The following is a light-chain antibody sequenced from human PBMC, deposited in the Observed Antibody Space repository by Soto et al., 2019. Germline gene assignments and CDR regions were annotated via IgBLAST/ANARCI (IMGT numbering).Light chain of an antibody. CDR3: QQRRNWART. CDR1: QSVSSY. CDR2: DAS. Sequence: EIVLTQSPATLSLSPGERATLSCRASQSVSSYLAWYQQKPGQAPRLLIYDASNRATSIPARFSGNGSETDFTLTISSLEPEDFAVYYCQQRRNWARTFGQGTKVEIK. V-gene: IGKV3-11*01. J-gene: IGKJ1*01.